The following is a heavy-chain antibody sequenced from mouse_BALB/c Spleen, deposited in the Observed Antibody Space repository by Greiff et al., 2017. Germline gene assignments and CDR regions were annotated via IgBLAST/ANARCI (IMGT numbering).Heavy chain of an antibody. CDR3: ARGRSDGYFFYYAMDY. D-gene: IGHD2-3*01. Sequence: EVQLQESGPGLVKPSQSLSLTCTVTGYSITSDYAWNWIRQFPGNKLEWMGYISYSGSTSYNPSLKSRISITRDTSKNQFFLQLNSVTTEDTATYYCARGRSDGYFFYYAMDYWGQGTSVTVSS. CDR2: ISYSGST. J-gene: IGHJ4*01. V-gene: IGHV3-2*02. CDR1: GYSITSDYA.